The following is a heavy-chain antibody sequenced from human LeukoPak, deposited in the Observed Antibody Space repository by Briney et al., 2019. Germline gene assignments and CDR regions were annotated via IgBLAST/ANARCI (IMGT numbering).Heavy chain of an antibody. J-gene: IGHJ5*02. V-gene: IGHV3-20*04. CDR2: ISWDGGST. CDR1: GFNFNDAW. Sequence: PGGSLRLSCATSGFNFNDAWMSWVRQAPGEGLEWVSGISWDGGSTSYADSVKGRFTISRDNAKNSLYLQMNSLRAEDTALYYCASLIAVAGQGGNWFDPWGQGTLVTVSS. D-gene: IGHD6-19*01. CDR3: ASLIAVAGQGGNWFDP.